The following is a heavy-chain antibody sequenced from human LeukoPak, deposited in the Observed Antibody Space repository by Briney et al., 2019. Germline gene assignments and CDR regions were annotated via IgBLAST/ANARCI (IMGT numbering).Heavy chain of an antibody. V-gene: IGHV3-48*03. CDR3: ARDQFDSSGWFDY. D-gene: IGHD6-19*01. Sequence: GGSLRLSCAASGFTFSSYEMNWVRQAPGKGLEWVSYISSSGSTIYYADSVKGRFTISRDNAKNSLYLQMNSLRAEDTAVYYSARDQFDSSGWFDYWGQGTLVTVSS. J-gene: IGHJ4*02. CDR1: GFTFSSYE. CDR2: ISSSGSTI.